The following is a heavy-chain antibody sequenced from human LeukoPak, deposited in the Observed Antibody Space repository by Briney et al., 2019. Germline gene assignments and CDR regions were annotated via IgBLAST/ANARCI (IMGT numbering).Heavy chain of an antibody. V-gene: IGHV1-46*01. CDR1: GYTFSRYN. Sequence: ASVKVSCRASGYTFSRYNIHWVRQAPGQGLEWMGTFNPRGGSTSYAQKFQGRLTLTSDTSTSTVYMDLNSLKSEDTVLYYCARDIDGGGYLTPFDFWGQGTLVTVSS. D-gene: IGHD3-22*01. J-gene: IGHJ4*02. CDR3: ARDIDGGGYLTPFDF. CDR2: FNPRGGST.